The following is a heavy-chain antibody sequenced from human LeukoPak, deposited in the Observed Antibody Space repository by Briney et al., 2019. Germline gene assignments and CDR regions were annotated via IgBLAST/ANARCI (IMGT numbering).Heavy chain of an antibody. CDR3: ARDPESWFDP. V-gene: IGHV3-48*04. Sequence: GGSLRLSCAASGFTFSSYWMSWVRQAPGKGLEWVSYISSSGSTIYYADSVKGRFTISRDNAKNSLYLQMNSLRAEDTAVYYCARDPESWFDPWGQGTLVTVSS. CDR2: ISSSGSTI. J-gene: IGHJ5*02. CDR1: GFTFSSYW.